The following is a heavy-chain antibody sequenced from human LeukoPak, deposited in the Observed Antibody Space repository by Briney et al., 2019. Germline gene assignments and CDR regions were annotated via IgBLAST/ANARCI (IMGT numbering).Heavy chain of an antibody. D-gene: IGHD5-18*01. V-gene: IGHV4-39*01. CDR3: ARHRSGAYSYGVLDY. Sequence: TSGTLSLTCTVSGGSISSSSYHWGWIRQPPGKGLEWIGSIYYSGNTYYNPSLKSRVTISVDTSKNQFSLKLSSVTAADTAVYYCARHRSGAYSYGVLDYWGQGTLVTVSS. CDR2: IYYSGNT. J-gene: IGHJ4*02. CDR1: GGSISSSSYH.